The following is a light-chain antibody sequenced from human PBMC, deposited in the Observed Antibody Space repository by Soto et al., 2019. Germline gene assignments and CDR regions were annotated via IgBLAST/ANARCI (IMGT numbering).Light chain of an antibody. Sequence: EIVLTQSPGTLSLSPGERATLSCRASQSVSSSYLAWYQQKPDQAPLLLIYGASSRATGIPDRLSGSGSGTDFTLTISRLEPEDFAVYYCQQYGSSPRFTFGPGTKVDSK. CDR3: QQYGSSPRFT. CDR2: GAS. V-gene: IGKV3-20*01. J-gene: IGKJ3*01. CDR1: QSVSSSY.